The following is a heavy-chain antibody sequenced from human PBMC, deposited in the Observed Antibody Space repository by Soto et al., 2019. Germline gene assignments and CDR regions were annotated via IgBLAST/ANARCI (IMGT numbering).Heavy chain of an antibody. CDR1: GYTFTGYY. Sequence: ASVKVSCKASGYTFTGYYMHWVRQAPGQGLEWMGWINPNSGGTNYAQKFQGRVTMTRDTSISTAYMELSRLRSDDTAVYYCARFPLPITAFDYWGQGTLVTVSS. CDR2: INPNSGGT. CDR3: ARFPLPITAFDY. D-gene: IGHD3-3*01. J-gene: IGHJ4*02. V-gene: IGHV1-2*02.